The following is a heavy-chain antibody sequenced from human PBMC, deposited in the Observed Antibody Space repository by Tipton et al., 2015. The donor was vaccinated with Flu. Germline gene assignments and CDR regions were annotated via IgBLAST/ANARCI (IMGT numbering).Heavy chain of an antibody. CDR2: IYYSGST. CDR1: GGSISSYY. J-gene: IGHJ3*02. D-gene: IGHD3-10*01. V-gene: IGHV4-59*01. Sequence: LSCTVSGGSISSYYWSWIRQPPGKGLEWIGYIYYSGSTNYNPSLKSRVTISVDTSKNQFSLKLSSVTAADTAVYYCARDGAYYYGSGSYYNSVAGYPGDAFDIWGQGTMVTVSS. CDR3: ARDGAYYYGSGSYYNSVAGYPGDAFDI.